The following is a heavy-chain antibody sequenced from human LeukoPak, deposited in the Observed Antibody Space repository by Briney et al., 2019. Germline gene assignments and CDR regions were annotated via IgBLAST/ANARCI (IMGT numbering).Heavy chain of an antibody. Sequence: GESLKISCKGSGYSFTSYWIGWVRQMPGKGLEWMGIIYPGDSDTRYSPSFQGQVTISADRSISTAYLQWSSLKASDTAMYYCARGGYDSSGYYGGFDYWGQGTLVTVSS. D-gene: IGHD3-22*01. V-gene: IGHV5-51*01. CDR2: IYPGDSDT. CDR3: ARGGYDSSGYYGGFDY. CDR1: GYSFTSYW. J-gene: IGHJ4*02.